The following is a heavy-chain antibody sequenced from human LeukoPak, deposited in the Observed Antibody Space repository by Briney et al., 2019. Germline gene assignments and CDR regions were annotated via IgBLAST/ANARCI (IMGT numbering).Heavy chain of an antibody. CDR1: GFTFSSYW. V-gene: IGHV3-74*01. J-gene: IGHJ2*01. D-gene: IGHD6-19*01. CDR3: ARPRGEQWLVRPNWYFDL. Sequence: GGSLRLSCAASGFTFSSYWMHWVRQAPGKGLVWVSRINSYGSSTSYADSVKGRFTISRDNAKNTLYLQMNSLRAEDTAVYYCARPRGEQWLVRPNWYFDLWGRGTLVTVSS. CDR2: INSYGSST.